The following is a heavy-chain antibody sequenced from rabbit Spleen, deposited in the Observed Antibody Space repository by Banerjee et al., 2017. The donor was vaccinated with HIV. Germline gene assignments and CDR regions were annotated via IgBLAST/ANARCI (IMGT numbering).Heavy chain of an antibody. J-gene: IGHJ6*01. CDR3: ARDTGSSFSSYGMDL. V-gene: IGHV1S40*01. Sequence: QSLEESGGDLVKPGASLTLTCTASGIDFSSANYIYWVRQAPGKGLEWIGWIDIFFSHDPFPATGATGRFTSPKTSFNTVTLPMTSLTVADTATYFCARDTGSSFSSYGMDLWGQGTLVTVS. D-gene: IGHD8-1*01. CDR2: IDIFFSHDP. CDR1: GIDFSSANY.